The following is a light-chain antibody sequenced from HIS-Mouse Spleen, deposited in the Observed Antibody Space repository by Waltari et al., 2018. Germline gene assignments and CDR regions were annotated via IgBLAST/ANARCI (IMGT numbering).Light chain of an antibody. J-gene: IGLJ1*01. CDR3: SSYAGSNNYV. CDR1: SSDVGGYNY. CDR2: EVS. Sequence: QSALTQPPSASGSPGQSGTISCTGTSSDVGGYNYVSWYQQHPGKAPKPMIYEVSKRPSGVPDRFSGSKSGNTASLTVSGLQAEDEADYYCSSYAGSNNYVFGTGTKVTVL. V-gene: IGLV2-8*01.